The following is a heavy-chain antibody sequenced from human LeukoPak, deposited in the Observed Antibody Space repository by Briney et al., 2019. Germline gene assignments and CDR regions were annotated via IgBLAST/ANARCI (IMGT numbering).Heavy chain of an antibody. CDR1: GGSISNYY. D-gene: IGHD3-22*01. Sequence: SETLSLTCTVSGGSISNYYWSWIRQPAGRGLEWIGRVHSSGSTYYNPSLKIRVTMSADTSQNHFSLKLTSVTAADTAVYYCARGGDSSGYYYSIDFWGQGTLVTVSS. CDR3: ARGGDSSGYYYSIDF. V-gene: IGHV4-4*07. CDR2: VHSSGST. J-gene: IGHJ4*02.